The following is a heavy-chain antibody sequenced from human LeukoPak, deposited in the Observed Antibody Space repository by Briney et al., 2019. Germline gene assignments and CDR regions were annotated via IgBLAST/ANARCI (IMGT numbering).Heavy chain of an antibody. CDR3: AINHRDGYSELGY. CDR1: GFIFNNYA. D-gene: IGHD5-24*01. CDR2: ISYDGSNK. Sequence: GGSLRLSCAASGFIFNNYAMHWVRQAPGKGLEWVAVISYDGSNKYYTDSVKGRFTISRDNSKNTLYLQMNSLRAEDTAVYYCAINHRDGYSELGYWGQGTLVTVSS. J-gene: IGHJ4*02. V-gene: IGHV3-30*04.